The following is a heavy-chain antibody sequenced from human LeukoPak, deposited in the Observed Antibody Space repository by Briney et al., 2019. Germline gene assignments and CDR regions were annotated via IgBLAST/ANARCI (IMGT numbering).Heavy chain of an antibody. Sequence: SETLSVTCTVPGGSISSSSYYWGWVSQPPGEGLEWNGSIYYSGSTYYNPSLKSRVTISVDTSKNQFALELSSVTAADTAVYYCARRHEYSSSSDYWGQGTLVTVSS. CDR2: IYYSGST. V-gene: IGHV4-39*01. J-gene: IGHJ4*02. CDR3: ARRHEYSSSSDY. CDR1: GGSISSSSYY. D-gene: IGHD6-6*01.